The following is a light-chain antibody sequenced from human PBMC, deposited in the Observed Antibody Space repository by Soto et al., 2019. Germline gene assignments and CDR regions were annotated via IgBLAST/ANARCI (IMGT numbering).Light chain of an antibody. V-gene: IGLV1-40*01. Sequence: QSVLTQPPSVSGAPGQRVTISCTGSSSNIGAGYDVHWYQQLPGTAPKLLIYGNSNRPSGVPDRFSGSKSGTSASLAITGLQADDEADYYCKSYDSSLSGSVFGGGTKLTVL. J-gene: IGLJ2*01. CDR1: SSNIGAGYD. CDR3: KSYDSSLSGSV. CDR2: GNS.